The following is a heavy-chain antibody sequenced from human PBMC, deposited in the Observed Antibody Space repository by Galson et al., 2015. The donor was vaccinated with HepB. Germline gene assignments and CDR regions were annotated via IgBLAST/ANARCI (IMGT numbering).Heavy chain of an antibody. J-gene: IGHJ6*02. CDR1: GYSFTSYW. CDR3: ASGGIAAAPNGLDYYYYGMDV. CDR2: IDPSDSYT. D-gene: IGHD6-13*01. V-gene: IGHV5-10-1*01. Sequence: QSGAEVKKPGESLRISCKGSGYSFTSYWISWVRQMPGKGLEWMGRIDPSDSYTNYSPSFQGHVTISADKSISTAYLQWSSLKASDTAMYYCASGGIAAAPNGLDYYYYGMDVWGQGTTVTVSS.